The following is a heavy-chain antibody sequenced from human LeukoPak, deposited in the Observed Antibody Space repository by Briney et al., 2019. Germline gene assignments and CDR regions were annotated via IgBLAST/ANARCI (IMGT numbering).Heavy chain of an antibody. V-gene: IGHV3-23*01. CDR3: AKGAAGDSSGYYASVDY. J-gene: IGHJ4*02. CDR2: ISGSGVGT. CDR1: GFTFSSYT. Sequence: PGGSLRLSCAASGFTFSSYTMNWVRQAPGKGLEWVSAISGSGVGTYYADSVKGRFTISRDNSWNTLYLQMNSLRAEDTAVYYCAKGAAGDSSGYYASVDYWGQGTLVTVSS. D-gene: IGHD3-22*01.